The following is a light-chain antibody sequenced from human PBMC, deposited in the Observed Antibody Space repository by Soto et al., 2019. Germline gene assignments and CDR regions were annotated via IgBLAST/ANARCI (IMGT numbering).Light chain of an antibody. CDR2: TNN. V-gene: IGLV1-51*01. Sequence: QSVLTQPPSVSAAPGEKVPISCSGRTSNIVNNFVSWYRQLPGAAPQLLIHTNNKRPSGVSDRFSGSKSGSSATLGITGLQTGDEAHYYCGTWDYSVTAFVFGGGTKLTVL. CDR3: GTWDYSVTAFV. J-gene: IGLJ2*01. CDR1: TSNIVNNF.